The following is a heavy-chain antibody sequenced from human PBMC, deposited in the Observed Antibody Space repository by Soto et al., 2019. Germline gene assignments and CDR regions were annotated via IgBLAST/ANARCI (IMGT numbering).Heavy chain of an antibody. CDR3: AKDASDSGSWYTPPTDDAFDI. V-gene: IGHV3-23*01. CDR2: ISGSGGST. D-gene: IGHD6-13*01. CDR1: GFTFSSYA. J-gene: IGHJ3*02. Sequence: EVQLLESGGGLVQPGGSLRLSCAASGFTFSSYAMSWVRQAPGKGLEWVSAISGSGGSTYYADSVKGRFTISRDNSKNKLYLQMNSLRAEDTAVYYCAKDASDSGSWYTPPTDDAFDIWGQGTMVTVSS.